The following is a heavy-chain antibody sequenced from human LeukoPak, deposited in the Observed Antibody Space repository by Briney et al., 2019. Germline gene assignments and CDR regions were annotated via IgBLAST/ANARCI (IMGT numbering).Heavy chain of an antibody. CDR1: GFTFSSYS. J-gene: IGHJ4*02. Sequence: GGSLRLSCAASGFTFSSYSMNWVRQAPGKGLEWVSSISSSSSYIYYADSVKGRFTISRDNAKNSLYLQMNSLRAEDTAVYYCARARSSGWYYSDYWGQGTLVTVSS. V-gene: IGHV3-21*01. CDR2: ISSSSSYI. D-gene: IGHD6-19*01. CDR3: ARARSSGWYYSDY.